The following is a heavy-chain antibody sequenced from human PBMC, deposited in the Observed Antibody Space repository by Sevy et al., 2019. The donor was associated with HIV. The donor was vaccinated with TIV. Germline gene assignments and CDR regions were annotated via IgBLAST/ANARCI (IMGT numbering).Heavy chain of an antibody. J-gene: IGHJ6*02. V-gene: IGHV1-24*01. CDR2: LDPEDGET. Sequence: ASVKVSCKVSGYRLIGVSMHWVRQAPGKGLEWMGHLDPEDGETIYAQNFQGRVTMTGDTSTDTAYMEVSSLRSEDTAVYYCAADRGEDYCSGNSCQRHYYYGLDVWGQGTTVTVSS. CDR3: AADRGEDYCSGNSCQRHYYYGLDV. CDR1: GYRLIGVS. D-gene: IGHD2-15*01.